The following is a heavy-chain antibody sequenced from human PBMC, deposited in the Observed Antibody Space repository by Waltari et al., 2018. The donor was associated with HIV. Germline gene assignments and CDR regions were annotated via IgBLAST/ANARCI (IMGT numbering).Heavy chain of an antibody. CDR3: AKDKRSGYGGNSVWYFDL. CDR1: GFTFDDSA. CDR2: ISWNSGTI. V-gene: IGHV3-9*01. D-gene: IGHD4-17*01. Sequence: EVQLVESGGGLVQPGRSLRLSCAASGFTFDDSAMHWVRQAPGKGLGGVSGISWNSGTIGYADSVKGRFTISRDNAKNSLYLQMNSLRAEDTALYYCAKDKRSGYGGNSVWYFDLWGRGTLVTVSS. J-gene: IGHJ2*01.